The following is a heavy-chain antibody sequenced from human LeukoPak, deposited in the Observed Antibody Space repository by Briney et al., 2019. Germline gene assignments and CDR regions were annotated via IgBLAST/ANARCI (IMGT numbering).Heavy chain of an antibody. CDR1: GYTFTGYY. V-gene: IGHV1-2*02. J-gene: IGHJ6*02. Sequence: ASVKVSCKASGYTFTGYYMHWVRQAPGQGLEWMGWINPNSGGTNYAQKFQGRVTMTRDTSISTAYMELSRLRSDDTAVYYCARDSSLIGFGEYAGPYGMDVWGQGTTVTVSS. CDR3: ARDSSLIGFGEYAGPYGMDV. D-gene: IGHD3-10*01. CDR2: INPNSGGT.